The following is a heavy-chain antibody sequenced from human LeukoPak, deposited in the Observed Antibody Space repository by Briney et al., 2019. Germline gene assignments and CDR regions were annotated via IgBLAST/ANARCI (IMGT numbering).Heavy chain of an antibody. J-gene: IGHJ4*02. CDR1: GLTFSSYS. Sequence: GGSLRPSCAASGLTFSSYSMDWVRQAPGKGLEWVSSISITISYIYYADSVKGRFTISRDNAKNSLYLQMNSLRAEDTAVYYCARDVDGYRSRFDYWGQGNLVTVSS. CDR2: ISITISYI. CDR3: ARDVDGYRSRFDY. D-gene: IGHD5-24*01. V-gene: IGHV3-21*01.